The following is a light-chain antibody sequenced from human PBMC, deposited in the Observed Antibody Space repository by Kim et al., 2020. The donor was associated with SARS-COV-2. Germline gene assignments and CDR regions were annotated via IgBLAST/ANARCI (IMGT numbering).Light chain of an antibody. J-gene: IGKJ4*01. Sequence: DIQMTQSPSTLSASVGDRVTITCRASQSISSRLAWYQQKPGKAPELLIFQASSLASGVPSRFSGSGSGTEFTLTISSLQPDDFATYYCQHYDSDSPSFGGGTKVDIK. CDR3: QHYDSDSPS. CDR2: QAS. V-gene: IGKV1-5*03. CDR1: QSISSR.